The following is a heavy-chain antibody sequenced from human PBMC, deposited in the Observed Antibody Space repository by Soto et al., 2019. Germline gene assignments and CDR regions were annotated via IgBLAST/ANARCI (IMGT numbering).Heavy chain of an antibody. Sequence: QVQLVQSGAEVKKPGASVKVSCKASGYTFSSYGISWVRQAPGQGLEWMGWISGYSGHTYYAQKFQGRGTMTTDTSTNTVYMELRSLRSDDTAVYYCAREWDNKSEHSSGWYDDFWGQGTLVTVSS. V-gene: IGHV1-18*01. D-gene: IGHD6-19*01. J-gene: IGHJ4*02. CDR2: ISGYSGHT. CDR3: AREWDNKSEHSSGWYDDF. CDR1: GYTFSSYG.